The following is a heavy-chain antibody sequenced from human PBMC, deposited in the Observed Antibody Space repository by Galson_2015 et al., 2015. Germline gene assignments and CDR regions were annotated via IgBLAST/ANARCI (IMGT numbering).Heavy chain of an antibody. Sequence: SVKVSCKASGYTFTNFAMNWVRQAPGQGLEWMGWIDTNTGNPMYAQGFTGRFVFSLDTSVSTAYLQISSLKAEDTAVYYCAIRSLICSGSSCYASLQHWGQGTLVTVSS. CDR3: AIRSLICSGSSCYASLQH. D-gene: IGHD2-15*01. V-gene: IGHV7-4-1*02. CDR2: IDTNTGNP. CDR1: GYTFTNFA. J-gene: IGHJ1*01.